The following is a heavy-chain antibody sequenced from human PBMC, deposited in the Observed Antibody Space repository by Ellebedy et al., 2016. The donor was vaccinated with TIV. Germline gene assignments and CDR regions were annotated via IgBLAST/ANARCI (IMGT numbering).Heavy chain of an antibody. CDR3: ARGTHIVVVPADIGWVDP. CDR1: GYTFSNYA. Sequence: AASVKVSCKASGYTFSNYALHWVRQAPGQRLEWMGWINGDNGNTKYSQKFQGRVTITRDTSASTAYMELSSLRSEDTAVYYCARGTHIVVVPADIGWVDPWGQGTLVTVSS. V-gene: IGHV1-3*01. CDR2: INGDNGNT. J-gene: IGHJ5*02. D-gene: IGHD2-2*02.